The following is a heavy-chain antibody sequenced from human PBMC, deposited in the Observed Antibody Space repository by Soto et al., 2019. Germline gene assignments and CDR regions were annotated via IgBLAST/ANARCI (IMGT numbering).Heavy chain of an antibody. V-gene: IGHV6-1*01. Sequence: SQTLSLTCAISGDSVSSNTAAWNWIRQSPPRGLEWLGRTYYRSKWYNDYAVSVKSRITINPDTSKNQFSLQLNSVTPEDTAVYYCARAATSGPVPAAKGYYYYGMDVWGQGTTVTVSS. D-gene: IGHD2-2*01. CDR3: ARAATSGPVPAAKGYYYYGMDV. CDR1: GDSVSSNTAA. J-gene: IGHJ6*02. CDR2: TYYRSKWYN.